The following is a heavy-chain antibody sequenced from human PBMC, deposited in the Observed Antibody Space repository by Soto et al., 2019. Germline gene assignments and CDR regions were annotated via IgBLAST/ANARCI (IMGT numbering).Heavy chain of an antibody. CDR2: IYWDDDK. CDR1: GFSLTTSGVG. CDR3: ARRKPADDSFDV. J-gene: IGHJ3*01. Sequence: QITLKESGPTLVKPTQTLTLTCTFSGFSLTTSGVGVGWIRQPPGKALKWLALIYWDDDKRYTPSLKTRLTITKDTAKNRVVLTMTNMDPVDTATYYCARRKPADDSFDVWGQGTMVTVSS. V-gene: IGHV2-5*02.